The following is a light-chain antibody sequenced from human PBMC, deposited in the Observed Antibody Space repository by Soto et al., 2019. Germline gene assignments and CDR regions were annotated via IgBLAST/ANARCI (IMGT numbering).Light chain of an antibody. Sequence: QSVLTQPPSASGSPGQSVTVSCTGTSSDVGGYNYVSWYQQHPGKAPKVMIYEVNKRPSGVPDRFSGSKSGNTASLTVSGLQAEDEADYYCSSYAGSNNWVFGGGTQLTVL. CDR2: EVN. V-gene: IGLV2-8*01. CDR3: SSYAGSNNWV. J-gene: IGLJ3*02. CDR1: SSDVGGYNY.